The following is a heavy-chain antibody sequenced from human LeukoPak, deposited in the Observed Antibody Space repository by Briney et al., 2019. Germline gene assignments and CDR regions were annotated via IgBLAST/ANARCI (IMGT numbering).Heavy chain of an antibody. Sequence: GGSLRLSCAASGFNFNTYGMHWVRQAPGKGLEWVASISGSGGSTYYADSVKGRFTISRDNSKNTLYAQINSLRAHDTALYYRAGRYYDSGSYGSWGQGSLGTVSS. D-gene: IGHD3-10*01. CDR1: GFNFNTYG. J-gene: IGHJ4*02. V-gene: IGHV3-23*01. CDR2: ISGSGGST. CDR3: AGRYYDSGSYGS.